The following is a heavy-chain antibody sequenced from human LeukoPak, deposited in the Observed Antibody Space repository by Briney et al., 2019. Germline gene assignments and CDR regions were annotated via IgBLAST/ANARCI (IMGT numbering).Heavy chain of an antibody. D-gene: IGHD2-15*01. V-gene: IGHV1-18*01. CDR3: ARACSGGSCYLLGYYYYGMDV. CDR2: ISAYNGNT. J-gene: IGHJ6*02. Sequence: GASVKVSCKASGYTFTSYGISWVRQAPGQGLEWMGWISAYNGNTNYAQKLQGRVTMTTDTSTSTAYMELRSLRSDDTAVYYCARACSGGSCYLLGYYYYGMDVWGQETTVTVSS. CDR1: GYTFTSYG.